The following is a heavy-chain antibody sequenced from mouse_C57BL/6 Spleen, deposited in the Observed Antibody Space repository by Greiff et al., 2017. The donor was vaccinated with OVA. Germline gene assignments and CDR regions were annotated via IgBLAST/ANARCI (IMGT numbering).Heavy chain of an antibody. V-gene: IGHV1-80*01. CDR3: ARRFVGSSLYAMDY. CDR2: IYPGDGDT. J-gene: IGHJ4*01. D-gene: IGHD1-1*01. CDR1: GYAFSSYW. Sequence: QVHVKQSGAELVKPGASVKISCKASGYAFSSYWMNWVKQRPGKGLEWIGQIYPGDGDTNYNGKFKGKATLTADKSSSTAYMQLSSLTSEDSAVYFCARRFVGSSLYAMDYWGQGTSVTVSS.